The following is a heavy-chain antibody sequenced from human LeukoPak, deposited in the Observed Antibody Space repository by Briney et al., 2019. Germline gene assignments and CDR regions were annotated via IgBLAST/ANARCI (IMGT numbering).Heavy chain of an antibody. Sequence: GGSLRLSCAASGFTFSSHGMHWVRQAPGKGLEWVAFIRYDGSNKYYADSVKGRFTISRDNSKNTLYLQMNSLRAEDTAVYYCAKDVGGKQLVRPSHYFDYWGQGTLVTVSS. CDR1: GFTFSSHG. J-gene: IGHJ4*02. CDR3: AKDVGGKQLVRPSHYFDY. V-gene: IGHV3-30*02. CDR2: IRYDGSNK. D-gene: IGHD6-6*01.